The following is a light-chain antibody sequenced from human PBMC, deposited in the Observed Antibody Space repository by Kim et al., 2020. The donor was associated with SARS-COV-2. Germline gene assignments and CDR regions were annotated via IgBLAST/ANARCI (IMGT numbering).Light chain of an antibody. V-gene: IGLV3-21*04. CDR3: QVWDSSSDHPGV. CDR1: NIGSKS. J-gene: IGLJ3*02. CDR2: YDS. Sequence: SYELTQPPSVSVAPGKTARITRGGNNIGSKSVHWYQQKPGQAPVLVIYYDSDRPSGIPERFSGSNSGNTATLTISRVEAGDEADYYCQVWDSSSDHPGVFGGGTQLTVL.